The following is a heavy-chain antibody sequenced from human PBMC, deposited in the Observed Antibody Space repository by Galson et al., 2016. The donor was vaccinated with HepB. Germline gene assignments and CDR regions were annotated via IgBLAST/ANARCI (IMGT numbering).Heavy chain of an antibody. CDR2: IKPDGSEK. J-gene: IGHJ1*01. Sequence: SLRLSCATSGFTFSSVWMSWVRQAPGKGLEWVANIKPDGSEKYYVDSLKGRSTISRDNAKNSLYLQMNSLRAEDTAVYYCALYYYDSSGFVEYFQQWGQGTRVTVSS. CDR3: ALYYYDSSGFVEYFQQ. CDR1: GFTFSSVW. V-gene: IGHV3-7*03. D-gene: IGHD3-22*01.